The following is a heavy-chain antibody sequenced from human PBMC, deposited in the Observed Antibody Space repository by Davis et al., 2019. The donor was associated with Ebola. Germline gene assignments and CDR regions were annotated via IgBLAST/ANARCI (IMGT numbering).Heavy chain of an antibody. J-gene: IGHJ3*02. Sequence: SVKVSCKASGGTFSSYAISWVRQAPGQGLEWMGRIIPILGIANYAQKFQGRVAITADKSTSTAYMDLSSLRSEDTTVYYCSRHVGYCSSTSCYTKPFDIWGQGTMVTVSS. CDR1: GGTFSSYA. V-gene: IGHV1-69*04. CDR3: SRHVGYCSSTSCYTKPFDI. D-gene: IGHD2-2*02. CDR2: IIPILGIA.